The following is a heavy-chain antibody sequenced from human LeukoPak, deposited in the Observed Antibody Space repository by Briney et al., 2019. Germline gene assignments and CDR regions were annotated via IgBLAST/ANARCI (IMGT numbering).Heavy chain of an antibody. D-gene: IGHD3-16*01. CDR1: GYTLTGYY. J-gene: IGHJ4*02. V-gene: IGHV1-2*02. Sequence: ASVKVSCKASGYTLTGYYIHWVRQAPGQGLEWMGWINPNSGGTNFAQQFQGRVTMTRDTSISTAYMELSSLSSDDTAVYYCARVGRISRGSPTPPFDYWGQGSLVTVSS. CDR3: ARVGRISRGSPTPPFDY. CDR2: INPNSGGT.